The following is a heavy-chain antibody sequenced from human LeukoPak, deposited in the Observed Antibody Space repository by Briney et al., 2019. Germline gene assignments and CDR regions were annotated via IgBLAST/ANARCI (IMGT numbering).Heavy chain of an antibody. Sequence: SETLSLTCTVSGGSISSYYWSWIRQPAGKGLEGIGRIYTSGSTNYNPSLKSRVTISVDTSNNQFSLKLSSVTAADTAVYYCARGNWNYGVDYWGQGTLVTVSS. CDR3: ARGNWNYGVDY. CDR1: GGSISSYY. D-gene: IGHD1-7*01. J-gene: IGHJ4*02. V-gene: IGHV4-4*07. CDR2: IYTSGST.